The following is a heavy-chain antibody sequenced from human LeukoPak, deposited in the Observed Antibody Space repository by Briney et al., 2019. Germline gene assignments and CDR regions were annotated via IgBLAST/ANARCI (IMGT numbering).Heavy chain of an antibody. D-gene: IGHD3-10*01. V-gene: IGHV4-4*07. Sequence: KPSETLPLTCSVSGGSFSSYFWSWVRQPAGKGLEWIGRIYPSGNTNYNPSLKSRVTLSVDTSKTQFSLRLSSVTAADTAVYYCAREDSGSYYNYYYFYMDVWGKGTTVTISS. CDR1: GGSFSSYF. CDR2: IYPSGNT. CDR3: AREDSGSYYNYYYFYMDV. J-gene: IGHJ6*03.